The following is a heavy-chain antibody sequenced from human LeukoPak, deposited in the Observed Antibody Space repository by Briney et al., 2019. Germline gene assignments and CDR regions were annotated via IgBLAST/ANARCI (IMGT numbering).Heavy chain of an antibody. Sequence: PGGSLRLSCAASGFTFSSYAMSWVRQAPGKGLEWVSSISGSGGTTDYADSVKGRFTISRDNSENTLYLQMSSLRVEDTAVYYCSGSSSFYFDYWGQGTLVTVSS. CDR2: ISGSGGTT. J-gene: IGHJ4*02. CDR1: GFTFSSYA. CDR3: SGSSSFYFDY. V-gene: IGHV3-23*01. D-gene: IGHD6-6*01.